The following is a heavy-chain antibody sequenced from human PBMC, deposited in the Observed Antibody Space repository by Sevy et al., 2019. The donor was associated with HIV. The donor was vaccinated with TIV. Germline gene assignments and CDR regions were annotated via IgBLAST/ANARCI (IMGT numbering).Heavy chain of an antibody. CDR1: GFTFSNAW. D-gene: IGHD1-26*01. CDR3: TTDESLVDYFYYYYGRDV. CDR2: IKSKTDGGTT. V-gene: IGHV3-15*01. J-gene: IGHJ6*02. Sequence: GGSLRLSCAASGFTFSNAWMSWVRQAPGKGLEWVGRIKSKTDGGTTDYAAPVKGRFTILRDDSKNTLYLQMTSQKTEDTAVYYCTTDESLVDYFYYYYGRDVWGQGTTVTVSS.